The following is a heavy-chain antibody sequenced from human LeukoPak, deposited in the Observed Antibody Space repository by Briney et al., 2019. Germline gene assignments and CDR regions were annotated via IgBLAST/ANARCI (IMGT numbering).Heavy chain of an antibody. CDR3: ARGEEHGSGTVHFDY. CDR2: IAHDGAA. J-gene: IGHJ4*02. Sequence: SGTLSLTCGVSGGSIDITNYWSWVRQAPGKGLEWIGEIAHDGAANYNPSLRSRVAMSFDRANNQFSLSLTSVTAADTAVYYCARGEEHGSGTVHFDYWGQGTLVTVSS. CDR1: GGSIDITNY. V-gene: IGHV4-4*02. D-gene: IGHD3-10*01.